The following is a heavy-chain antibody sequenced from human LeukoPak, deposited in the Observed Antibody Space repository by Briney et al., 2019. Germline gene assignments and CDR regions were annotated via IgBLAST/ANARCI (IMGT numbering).Heavy chain of an antibody. Sequence: ASETLSLTCTVSGDSISSYYWSWIRQPPGKGLEWIGYIYYSGSTNYNPSLKSRVTISVDTSKNQFSLKLSSVAAADTAVYYCARGAYPGGTGDPLYYFDYWGQGTLVTVSS. D-gene: IGHD2-21*01. CDR3: ARGAYPGGTGDPLYYFDY. J-gene: IGHJ4*02. CDR2: IYYSGST. CDR1: GDSISSYY. V-gene: IGHV4-59*01.